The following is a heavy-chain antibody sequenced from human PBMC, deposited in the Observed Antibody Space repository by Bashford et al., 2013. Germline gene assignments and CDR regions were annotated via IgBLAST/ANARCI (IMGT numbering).Heavy chain of an antibody. V-gene: IGHV4-59*08. CDR1: GGSISSYY. J-gene: IGHJ6*02. Sequence: SETLSLTCTVSGGSISSYYWSWIRQPPGKGLEWIGHIYYSGSTNYNPSLKSRVTISGDTSKNQFSLKLSSVTAADTAVYYCARQQKAHYNMDVWGQGTTVTVSS. CDR2: IYYSGST. CDR3: ARQQKAHYNMDV.